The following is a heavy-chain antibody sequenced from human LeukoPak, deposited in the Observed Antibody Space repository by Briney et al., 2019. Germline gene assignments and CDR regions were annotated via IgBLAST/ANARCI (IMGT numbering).Heavy chain of an antibody. CDR2: IYHSGST. CDR1: GGSISSSNW. Sequence: KPSETLSLTCAVSGGSISSSNWWSWVRQPPGKGLEWIGEIYHSGSTNYNPSLKSRVTISVDKSKNQFSLKLSSVTAADTAVYYCAREYQPLLYQTYYYYYMDVWGKGTTVTVSS. V-gene: IGHV4-4*02. CDR3: AREYQPLLYQTYYYYYMDV. J-gene: IGHJ6*03. D-gene: IGHD2-2*02.